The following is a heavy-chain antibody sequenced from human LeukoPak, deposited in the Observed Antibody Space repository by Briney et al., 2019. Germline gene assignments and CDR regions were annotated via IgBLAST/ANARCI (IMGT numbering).Heavy chain of an antibody. Sequence: ASVKVSCKTSGYTFTNYGVNWVRQAPGQGLEWMGYISGYSGNTKYAQELQGRVTMTTDTSTSTAYMELRSLRSDDTAVYYCARRHLSGYASDYWGQGTLVTVSS. V-gene: IGHV1-18*01. CDR2: ISGYSGNT. CDR1: GYTFTNYG. D-gene: IGHD5-12*01. CDR3: ARRHLSGYASDY. J-gene: IGHJ4*02.